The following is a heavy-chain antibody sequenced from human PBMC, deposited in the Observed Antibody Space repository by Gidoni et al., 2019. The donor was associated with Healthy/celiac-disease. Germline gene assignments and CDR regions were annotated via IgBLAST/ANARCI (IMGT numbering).Heavy chain of an antibody. CDR1: GFTFSSYA. CDR2: ISYDGSNK. V-gene: IGHV3-30*01. D-gene: IGHD2-15*01. CDR3: AREAASVAGEYYYGMDV. Sequence: QVQLVESGGGVVQPGRSLRLSCAASGFTFSSYAMHWVRQALGKGLEWVAVISYDGSNKYYADSVKGRCIISRDKSKNTLKLQMNSLRAEETAVYYCAREAASVAGEYYYGMDVWGQGTTVTVSS. J-gene: IGHJ6*02.